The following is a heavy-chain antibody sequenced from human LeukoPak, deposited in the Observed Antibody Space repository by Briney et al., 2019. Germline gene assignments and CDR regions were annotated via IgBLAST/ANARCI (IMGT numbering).Heavy chain of an antibody. D-gene: IGHD4-17*01. CDR2: INLNSGGT. V-gene: IGHV1-2*04. J-gene: IGHJ4*02. Sequence: ASVKVSCTASGFTFTGYYLHWVRQAPGQGLEWMGWINLNSGGTNYAQTFQGWVTMTRDTSISTAYMELSRLRSDDTAMYYCVRDLSTVSTPYFDYWGQGTLVTVSS. CDR1: GFTFTGYY. CDR3: VRDLSTVSTPYFDY.